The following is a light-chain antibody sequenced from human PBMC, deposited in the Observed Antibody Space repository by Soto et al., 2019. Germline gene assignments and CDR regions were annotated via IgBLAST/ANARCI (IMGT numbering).Light chain of an antibody. V-gene: IGKV1-5*01. Sequence: DIQMTQSPSTLSASVGYRVTITCRASQSISSWLAWYQQKTGKAPKLLIYHASSLESWVPSRFSGRGSGTEFNLTISSLQPDDFATYYCQQYNSYWTFGQGTKVDIK. J-gene: IGKJ1*01. CDR1: QSISSW. CDR2: HAS. CDR3: QQYNSYWT.